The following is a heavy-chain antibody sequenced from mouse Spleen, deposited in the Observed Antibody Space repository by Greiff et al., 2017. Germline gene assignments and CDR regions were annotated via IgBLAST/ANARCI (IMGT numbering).Heavy chain of an antibody. D-gene: IGHD2-4*01. J-gene: IGHJ3*01. CDR2: INPYNGGT. V-gene: IGHV1-19*01. CDR1: GYTFTDYY. Sequence: VQLQQSGPVLVKPGTSVKMSCKASGYTFTDYYMNWVKQSHGKSLEWIGVINPYNGGTSYNQKFKGKATLTVDKSSSTAYMELNSLTSEDSAVYYCARSPYDYDLAWFAYWGQGTLVTVSA. CDR3: ARSPYDYDLAWFAY.